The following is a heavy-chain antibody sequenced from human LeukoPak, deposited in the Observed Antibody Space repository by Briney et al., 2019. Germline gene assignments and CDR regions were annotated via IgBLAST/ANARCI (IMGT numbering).Heavy chain of an antibody. Sequence: PGGSLRLSCAASGFTFSSYWMHWVRQAPGKGLVWVSRINSDGSSTSHADSVKGRFTISRDNSKNTLYLQMNSLRAEDTAVYYCAKSFYSSWYYPLDYWGQGTLVTVSS. CDR3: AKSFYSSWYYPLDY. V-gene: IGHV3-74*01. J-gene: IGHJ4*02. CDR2: INSDGSST. D-gene: IGHD6-13*01. CDR1: GFTFSSYW.